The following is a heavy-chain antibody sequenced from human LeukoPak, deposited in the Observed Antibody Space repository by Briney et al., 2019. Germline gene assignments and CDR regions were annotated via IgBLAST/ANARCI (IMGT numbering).Heavy chain of an antibody. Sequence: GGSLRLSCAASGFTFSSYAMHWVRQAPGKGLEWVAVISYDGSNKYYADSVKGRFTISRDNSKNTLDLQMNSLRAEDTAVYYCAREDILTGFDYWGQGTLVTVSS. D-gene: IGHD3-9*01. V-gene: IGHV3-30-3*01. CDR1: GFTFSSYA. CDR2: ISYDGSNK. CDR3: AREDILTGFDY. J-gene: IGHJ4*02.